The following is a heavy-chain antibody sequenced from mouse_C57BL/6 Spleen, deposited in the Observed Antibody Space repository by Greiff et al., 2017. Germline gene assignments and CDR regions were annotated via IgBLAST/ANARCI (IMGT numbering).Heavy chain of an antibody. CDR2: IRNKANNHAT. Sequence: EVMFVESGGGLVQPGGSMKLSCAASGFTFSDAWMDWVRQSPEQGLEWVAEIRNKANNHATYYAESVKGRFTISRDNSKSSVYLQMSSLRAEDTGIYYCTRNYGSRYPYAMDDWGKGTSVTVSS. J-gene: IGHJ4*01. CDR1: GFTFSDAW. V-gene: IGHV6-6*01. D-gene: IGHD1-1*01. CDR3: TRNYGSRYPYAMDD.